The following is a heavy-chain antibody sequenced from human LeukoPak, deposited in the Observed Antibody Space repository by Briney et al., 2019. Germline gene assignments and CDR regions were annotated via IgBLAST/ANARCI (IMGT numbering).Heavy chain of an antibody. D-gene: IGHD6-19*01. Sequence: QTGGSLRLSCVASGFNYRSYGMHWVRQAPGKGLEWVAFIRYDGSYKYYADFVKGRFTISRDDSKNTLYLQMNSLRAEDMALYYCAKGDDSSGWVPGYFQHWGQGTLVTVSS. CDR2: IRYDGSYK. J-gene: IGHJ1*01. V-gene: IGHV3-30*02. CDR3: AKGDDSSGWVPGYFQH. CDR1: GFNYRSYG.